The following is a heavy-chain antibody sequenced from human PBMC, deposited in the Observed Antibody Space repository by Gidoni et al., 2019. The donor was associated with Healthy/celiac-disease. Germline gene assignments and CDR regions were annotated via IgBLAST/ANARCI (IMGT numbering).Heavy chain of an antibody. D-gene: IGHD6-13*01. CDR3: AKDLQSGIAAAGTAQDFDY. V-gene: IGHV3-23*01. Sequence: EVQLLESGGGLVQPGGSLRLSCAASGFTFSSYAMSWVRQAPGKGLEWVSAISGSGGSTYYADSVKGRFTISRDNSKNTLYLQMNSLRAEETAVYYCAKDLQSGIAAAGTAQDFDYWGQGTLVTVSS. J-gene: IGHJ4*02. CDR2: ISGSGGST. CDR1: GFTFSSYA.